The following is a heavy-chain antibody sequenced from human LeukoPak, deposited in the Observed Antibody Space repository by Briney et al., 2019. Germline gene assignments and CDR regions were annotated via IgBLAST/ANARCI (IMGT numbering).Heavy chain of an antibody. D-gene: IGHD1-7*01. CDR1: GFTFSDYA. CDR2: ISYDGSNK. Sequence: GGSLRLSCAASGFTFSDYAMHWVRQGPGKGLEWVAVISYDGSNKYYADSVKGRFTISRDNTKNTLYLQMNSLRAEDTAVYYCARVGLGITGTTKAFDIWGQGTMVTVSS. CDR3: ARVGLGITGTTKAFDI. J-gene: IGHJ3*02. V-gene: IGHV3-30-3*01.